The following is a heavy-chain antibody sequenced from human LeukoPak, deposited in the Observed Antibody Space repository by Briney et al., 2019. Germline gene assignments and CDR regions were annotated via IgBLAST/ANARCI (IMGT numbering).Heavy chain of an antibody. D-gene: IGHD6-13*01. V-gene: IGHV3-33*01. CDR1: GFTFSSYG. CDR2: IWYDGSNK. Sequence: GGSLRLSCAASGFTFSSYGMHWVRQAPGKGLEWVAVIWYDGSNKYYADSVKGRFTISRDNSKNTLYLQMNSLRAEDTAVYYCARGKGSSWIFDYWGQGTLVTVSS. CDR3: ARGKGSSWIFDY. J-gene: IGHJ4*02.